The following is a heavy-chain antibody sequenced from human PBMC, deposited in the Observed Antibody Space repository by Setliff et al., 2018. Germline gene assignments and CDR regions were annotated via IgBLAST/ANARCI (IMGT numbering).Heavy chain of an antibody. V-gene: IGHV3-48*04. J-gene: IGHJ6*02. CDR2: ISSSSSTI. Sequence: GGSLRLSCAASGFTFSSYSMNWVRQAPGKGLEGVSYISSSSSTIYYADSVKGRFTISRGNARNSLYLQMSSLRAEDTAVYYCARDASDYYDSSGYSYYHYYGMDVWGQGTTVTVSS. CDR3: ARDASDYYDSSGYSYYHYYGMDV. CDR1: GFTFSSYS. D-gene: IGHD3-22*01.